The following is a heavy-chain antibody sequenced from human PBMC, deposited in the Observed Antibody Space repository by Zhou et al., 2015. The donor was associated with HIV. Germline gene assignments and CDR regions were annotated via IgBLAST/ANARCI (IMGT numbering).Heavy chain of an antibody. D-gene: IGHD6-13*01. CDR2: INAGNGNT. CDR1: GYTFTSYA. CDR3: ARDQGGYSSSWYSFDYGYYYYGMDV. Sequence: QVQLVQSGAEEKKPGASVKVSCKASGYTFTSYAMHWVRQAPGQRLEWMGWINAGNGNTKYSQKFQGRVTITRDTSASTAYMELSSLRSEDTAVYYCARDQGGYSSSWYSFDYGYYYYGMDVVGPRDHGHRLL. V-gene: IGHV1-3*05. J-gene: IGHJ6*02.